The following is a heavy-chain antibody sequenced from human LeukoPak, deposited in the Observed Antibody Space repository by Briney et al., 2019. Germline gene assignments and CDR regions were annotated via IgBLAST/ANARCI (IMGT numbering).Heavy chain of an antibody. Sequence: ASVKVSCKASGYTFTSYGISWVRQAPGQGLEWMGWISAYNGNTNYAQKLQGRVTMTTDTSTSTAYMELRSLRSDDTAVYFCARGYYDSSDYVYFQHWGQGTLVTVSS. CDR2: ISAYNGNT. D-gene: IGHD3-22*01. CDR3: ARGYYDSSDYVYFQH. J-gene: IGHJ1*01. CDR1: GYTFTSYG. V-gene: IGHV1-18*01.